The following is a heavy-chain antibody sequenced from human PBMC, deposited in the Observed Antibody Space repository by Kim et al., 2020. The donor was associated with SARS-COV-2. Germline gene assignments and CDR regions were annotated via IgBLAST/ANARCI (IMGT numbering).Heavy chain of an antibody. Sequence: ASVKVSCKASGYTFTSHGMHWVRQAPGQRLEWMGWINAGDGNTIYFQKSQGRVLITRDTGANTVYMELSSLRSEDTAVYYCVRDLSGSYLGGNFGSWGQGTLVTVSS. J-gene: IGHJ4*02. D-gene: IGHD1-26*01. V-gene: IGHV1-3*01. CDR2: INAGDGNT. CDR1: GYTFTSHG. CDR3: VRDLSGSYLGGNFGS.